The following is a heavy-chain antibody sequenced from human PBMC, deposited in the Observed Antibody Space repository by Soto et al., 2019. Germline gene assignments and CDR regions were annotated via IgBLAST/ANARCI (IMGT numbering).Heavy chain of an antibody. Sequence: SETLSLTCTVSGGSVSSGSYYWSWIRQPPGKGLEWIGYIYYSGSTNYNPSLKSRVTISVDTSKNQFSLKLSSVTAADTAVYYCARDLLSYPLHYWGQGTLVTVSS. CDR3: ARDLLSYPLHY. V-gene: IGHV4-61*01. CDR1: GGSVSSGSYY. D-gene: IGHD5-18*01. J-gene: IGHJ4*02. CDR2: IYYSGST.